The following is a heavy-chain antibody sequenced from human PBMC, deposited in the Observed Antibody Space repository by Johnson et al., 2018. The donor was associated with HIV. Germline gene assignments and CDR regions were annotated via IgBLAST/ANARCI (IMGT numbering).Heavy chain of an antibody. J-gene: IGHJ3*02. V-gene: IGHV3-66*01. Sequence: VQLVESGGGLVQPGGSLSLSCAASGFTVSNNYINWVRQAPGKGLEWVSVFYSDSNTYSSDYVKGRFTISRDNSKNTLYRQMNSLRAEDTAVYYCARERIAAAGLDAFDIWGQGTMVTVSS. CDR1: GFTVSNNY. D-gene: IGHD6-13*01. CDR3: ARERIAAAGLDAFDI. CDR2: FYSDSNT.